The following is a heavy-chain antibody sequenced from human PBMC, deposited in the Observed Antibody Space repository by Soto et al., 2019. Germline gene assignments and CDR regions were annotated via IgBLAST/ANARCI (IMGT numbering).Heavy chain of an antibody. D-gene: IGHD4-4*01. V-gene: IGHV3-30-3*01. CDR3: ARDGASVTNDYYGMDV. J-gene: IGHJ6*02. CDR2: ISYDGSNK. Sequence: GGSLRLSCAASGFTFSSYAMHWVRQAPGKGLEWVAVISYDGSNKYYADSVKGRFSISRDNAKYSLYLQMNSLRAEDTAVYYCARDGASVTNDYYGMDVWGQGTTVTVSS. CDR1: GFTFSSYA.